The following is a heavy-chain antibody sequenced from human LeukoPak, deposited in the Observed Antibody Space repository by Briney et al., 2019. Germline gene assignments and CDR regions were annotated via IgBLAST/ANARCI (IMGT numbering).Heavy chain of an antibody. D-gene: IGHD4-17*01. CDR3: ARRAYGDYYFDY. CDR1: RGSISSSSYH. Sequence: PSETLSLTCTVSRGSISSSSYHWGWIRQPPGKGLEWIGSIHYSGSSYYNPSLKSRVTISVDTSKNQFSLKLSSVTAADTAVYYCARRAYGDYYFDYWGQGTLVTVPS. CDR2: IHYSGSS. J-gene: IGHJ4*02. V-gene: IGHV4-39*07.